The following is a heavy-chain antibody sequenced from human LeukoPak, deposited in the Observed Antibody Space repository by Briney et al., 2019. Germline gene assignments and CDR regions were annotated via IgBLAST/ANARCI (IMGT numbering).Heavy chain of an antibody. Sequence: SETLSLTCTVSGGSISGYYWSWIRQPPGKGPEWIGRIYTSGSTNYNPSLKSRVTMSVDTSKNQFSLKLSSVTAADTAVYYCARTAYHSHYNSGNYIYYYYMDVWGKGTTVTISS. V-gene: IGHV4-4*07. CDR2: IYTSGST. CDR3: ARTAYHSHYNSGNYIYYYYMDV. CDR1: GGSISGYY. D-gene: IGHD3-10*01. J-gene: IGHJ6*03.